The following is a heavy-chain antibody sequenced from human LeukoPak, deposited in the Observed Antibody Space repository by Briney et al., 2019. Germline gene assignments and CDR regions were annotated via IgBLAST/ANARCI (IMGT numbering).Heavy chain of an antibody. Sequence: GWALRLSCAACGFTFSSYAMSWVRQAPGRGLDGVSAISGSGGSTYYSDSVKGRFTISRDNSKNTLYLQMNSLRAEDTAVYYCANITDQFTMVRGVIIDTDYWGQGTLVTVSS. CDR1: GFTFSSYA. CDR3: ANITDQFTMVRGVIIDTDY. J-gene: IGHJ4*02. D-gene: IGHD3-10*01. CDR2: ISGSGGST. V-gene: IGHV3-23*01.